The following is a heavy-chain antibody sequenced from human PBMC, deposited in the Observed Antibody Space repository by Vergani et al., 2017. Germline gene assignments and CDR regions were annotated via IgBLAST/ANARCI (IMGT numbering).Heavy chain of an antibody. CDR1: GYTFTSYY. J-gene: IGHJ3*02. D-gene: IGHD3-22*01. CDR2: INPSGGST. V-gene: IGHV1-46*03. Sequence: QVQLVQSGAEVKKPGASVKVSCKASGYTFTSYYMHWVRQAPGQGLEWMGIINPSGGSTSYAQKFQGRVTMTRDTSTSTVYMELSSLRSEDTAVYYCAGVEPSDDPPRLSSGHSRSFDIWGRGTMVTVSA. CDR3: AGVEPSDDPPRLSSGHSRSFDI.